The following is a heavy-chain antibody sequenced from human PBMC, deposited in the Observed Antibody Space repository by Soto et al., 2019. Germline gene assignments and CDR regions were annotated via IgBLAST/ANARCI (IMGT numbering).Heavy chain of an antibody. CDR1: GFTFSSYA. V-gene: IGHV3-23*01. Sequence: PGGSLRLSCAVSGFTFSSYAMSWVRQAPGKGLEWVSAITGSGGSTYYADSVKGRFSISRDNSENTLYLQMNSLTVEDTAVYYCAKAQTYSSNLYYYHMDVWGQGTTVTVSS. D-gene: IGHD6-13*01. CDR3: AKAQTYSSNLYYYHMDV. J-gene: IGHJ6*02. CDR2: ITGSGGST.